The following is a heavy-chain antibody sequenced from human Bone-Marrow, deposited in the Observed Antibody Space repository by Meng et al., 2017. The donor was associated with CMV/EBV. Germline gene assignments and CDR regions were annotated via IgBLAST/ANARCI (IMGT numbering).Heavy chain of an antibody. CDR3: VRDLDYGDYGREIIY. V-gene: IGHV1-2*02. CDR2: INPKSGAT. Sequence: ASVKVSFKASGYTFTAYYIHWVRQAPGQGFEWVGWINPKSGATKDAQKFQGRVTMTRDTSMRTVYMELSSLRSNDTAVYYCVRDLDYGDYGREIIYWGQGTLVTVSS. J-gene: IGHJ4*02. D-gene: IGHD4-17*01. CDR1: GYTFTAYY.